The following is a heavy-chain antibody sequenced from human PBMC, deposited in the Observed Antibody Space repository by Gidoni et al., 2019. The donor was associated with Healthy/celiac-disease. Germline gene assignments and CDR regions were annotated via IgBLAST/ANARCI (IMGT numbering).Heavy chain of an antibody. CDR2: IYPGDSDT. CDR1: GYSFTSYW. CDR3: ARRNGGSRACAFDI. V-gene: IGHV5-51*01. D-gene: IGHD2-15*01. Sequence: EVQLVQSAAAVEKPGESLKSSCKCSGYSFTSYWIGWVRQLPGKGLAWMGIIYPGDSDTRDSPSFQGQVNSSADKSIRPADLQWSSLKASDTAMYYWARRNGGSRACAFDIWGQGTMVTVSS. J-gene: IGHJ3*02.